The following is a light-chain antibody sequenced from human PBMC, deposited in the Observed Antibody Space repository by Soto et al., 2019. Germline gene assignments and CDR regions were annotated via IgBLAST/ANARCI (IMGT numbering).Light chain of an antibody. CDR3: QQRSNWHPT. Sequence: EIVLTQSPATLSLSPGERATLSCRASQGVSSYLAWYQQKPGQAPRLLIYDASTRATGIPARFSGSGPGTDFTLTISSLEPEDFAVYYCQQRSNWHPTFGPGTKVDIK. CDR2: DAS. V-gene: IGKV3D-11*01. J-gene: IGKJ3*01. CDR1: QGVSSY.